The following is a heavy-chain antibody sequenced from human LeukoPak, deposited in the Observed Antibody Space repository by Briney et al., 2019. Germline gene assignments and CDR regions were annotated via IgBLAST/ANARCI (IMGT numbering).Heavy chain of an antibody. Sequence: PSETLSLTCAVYGVSFSGYYWSWIRQPPGKGLEWIGEINHSGSTNYNPSLKSRVTISVDTSKNQSSLKLSSVTAADTAVYYCARGRRNSGSYPSYWYFDLWGRGTLVTVSS. D-gene: IGHD1-26*01. CDR1: GVSFSGYY. V-gene: IGHV4-34*01. J-gene: IGHJ2*01. CDR2: INHSGST. CDR3: ARGRRNSGSYPSYWYFDL.